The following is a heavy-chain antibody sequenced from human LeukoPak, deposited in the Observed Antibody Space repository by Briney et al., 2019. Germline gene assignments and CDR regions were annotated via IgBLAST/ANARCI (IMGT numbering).Heavy chain of an antibody. CDR3: ATLVMVRGVITY. CDR1: GFTFDDYA. D-gene: IGHD3-10*01. CDR2: ITWNSGSI. Sequence: QPGGSLRLSCAASGFTFDDYAIHWVRQAPGKGLEWVSGITWNSGSIGYADSVKGRFTISRDNAKNSMSLQMNSLRAEDMALYYCATLVMVRGVITYWGQGTLVTVSS. J-gene: IGHJ4*02. V-gene: IGHV3-9*03.